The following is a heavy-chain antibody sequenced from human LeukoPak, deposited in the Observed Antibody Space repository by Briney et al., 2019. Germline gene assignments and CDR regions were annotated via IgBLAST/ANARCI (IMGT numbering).Heavy chain of an antibody. CDR3: ARVGTAMVTDLDY. V-gene: IGHV4-38-2*02. CDR1: GYSISSGYY. Sequence: PSETLSLTCTVSGYSISSGYYWGWIRQPPGKGLEWIGSIYHSGSTYYNPSLKSRVTISVDTSKNQFSLKLSSVTAADTAVYYCARVGTAMVTDLDYWGQGTLVTVSS. J-gene: IGHJ4*02. CDR2: IYHSGST. D-gene: IGHD5-18*01.